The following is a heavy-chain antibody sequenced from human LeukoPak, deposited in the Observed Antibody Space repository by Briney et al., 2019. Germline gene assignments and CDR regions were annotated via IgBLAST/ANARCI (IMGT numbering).Heavy chain of an antibody. V-gene: IGHV4-59*01. CDR3: ARGYDFWSGYNHYMDV. CDR2: IYYTGST. J-gene: IGHJ6*03. D-gene: IGHD3-3*01. Sequence: SSETLSLTCTVSGGSISSYYWSWLRQPPGKGLEWMGYIYYTGSTNYNPSLKSRVTISLDTSKNQFSLKLSSVTAADTAVYYCARGYDFWSGYNHYMDVWGKGPTVTVSS. CDR1: GGSISSYY.